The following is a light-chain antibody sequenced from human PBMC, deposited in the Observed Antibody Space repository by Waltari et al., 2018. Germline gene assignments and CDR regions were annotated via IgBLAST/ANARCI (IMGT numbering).Light chain of an antibody. CDR3: QSYDSSLSVV. CDR1: SSNLGAGYD. Sequence: QSVLTQPPSVSGAPGQRVTISCTGSSSNLGAGYDVHRYQQLPGTAPKPLIYGNSKRPSGVPDRFSGSKSGTSASLAITGLQAEDEADYYCQSYDSSLSVVFGGGTKLTVL. V-gene: IGLV1-40*01. CDR2: GNS. J-gene: IGLJ2*01.